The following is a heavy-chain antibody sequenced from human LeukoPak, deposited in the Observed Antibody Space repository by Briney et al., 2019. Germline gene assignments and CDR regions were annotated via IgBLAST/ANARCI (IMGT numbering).Heavy chain of an antibody. V-gene: IGHV4-34*01. J-gene: IGHJ5*02. D-gene: IGHD3-9*01. CDR1: GGSFSGYY. Sequence: SETLSLTCAVYGGSFSGYYWSWIRQLPGKGLEWIGEINHSGSTNYNPSLKSRVTISVDTSKNQFSLKLSSVTAADTAVYYCARDSYGILTGHNNWFDPWGQGTLVTVSS. CDR2: INHSGST. CDR3: ARDSYGILTGHNNWFDP.